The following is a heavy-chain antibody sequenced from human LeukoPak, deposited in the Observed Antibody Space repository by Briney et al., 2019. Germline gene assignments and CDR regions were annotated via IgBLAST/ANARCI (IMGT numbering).Heavy chain of an antibody. CDR1: GGSISSSDFY. CDR3: ARVYYSNSYDYWYFDL. D-gene: IGHD6-13*01. CDR2: IYYSGST. Sequence: SETLSLTCSVSGGSISSSDFYWGWIRQTPGKGLEWIAYIYYSGSTNYNPSLKSRVTISVDTSKNQFSLKLSSVTAADTAVYYCARVYYSNSYDYWYFDLWGRGTLVTVSS. J-gene: IGHJ2*01. V-gene: IGHV4-61*08.